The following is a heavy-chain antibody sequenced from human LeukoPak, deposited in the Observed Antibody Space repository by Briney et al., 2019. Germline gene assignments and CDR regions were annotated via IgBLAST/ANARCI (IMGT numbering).Heavy chain of an antibody. D-gene: IGHD5-12*01. Sequence: SETLSLTCTVSGGSISSYYWSWIRQPPGKGLEWIGYIYYSRSTNYNPSLKSRVTISVDTSKNQFSLKLSSVTAADTAVYYCARAGYSGYDLGEFDYWGQGTLVTVSS. V-gene: IGHV4-59*01. CDR3: ARAGYSGYDLGEFDY. J-gene: IGHJ4*02. CDR2: IYYSRST. CDR1: GGSISSYY.